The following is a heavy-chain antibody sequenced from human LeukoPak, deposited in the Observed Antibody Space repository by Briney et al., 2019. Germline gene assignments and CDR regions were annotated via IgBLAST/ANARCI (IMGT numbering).Heavy chain of an antibody. J-gene: IGHJ6*03. CDR2: ISHSGST. CDR1: GGSFSGYY. CDR3: ARDQVRYQLLFKVYYYYMDV. D-gene: IGHD2-2*01. V-gene: IGHV4-34*01. Sequence: PSETLSLTCAVYGGSFSGYYWSWIRQPPGKGLEWIGEISHSGSTNYNPSLKSRVTISVDTSKNQFSLKLSSVTAADTAVYYCARDQVRYQLLFKVYYYYMDVWGKGTTVTVSS.